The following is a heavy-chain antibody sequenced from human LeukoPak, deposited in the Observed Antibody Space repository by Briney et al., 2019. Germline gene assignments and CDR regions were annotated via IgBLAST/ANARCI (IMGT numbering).Heavy chain of an antibody. CDR2: IYYSGST. CDR1: GGSISSGDYY. Sequence: SETLSLTCTVSGGSISSGDYYWSWIRQPPGKGLEWIGYIYYSGSTYYNPSLKSRVTISVDTSKNQFSPKLSSVTAADTAVYYCAREGVEYQLLMGAFDIWGQGTMVTVSS. V-gene: IGHV4-30-4*08. D-gene: IGHD2-2*01. CDR3: AREGVEYQLLMGAFDI. J-gene: IGHJ3*02.